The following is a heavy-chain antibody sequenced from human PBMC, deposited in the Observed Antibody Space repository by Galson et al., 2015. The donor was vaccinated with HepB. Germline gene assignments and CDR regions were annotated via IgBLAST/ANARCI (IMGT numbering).Heavy chain of an antibody. D-gene: IGHD3-16*02. Sequence: SLRLSCAGYGFTFSTYNMHWVRQATGKSLEWVSAIGTVGDTYYAGSVKGRFTISRENARNSLYLQMSNLRAGDTAVYYCTRVVGDQFGTYHFDHWGQGTLVTVSS. V-gene: IGHV3-13*01. CDR1: GFTFSTYN. J-gene: IGHJ4*02. CDR3: TRVVGDQFGTYHFDH. CDR2: IGTVGDT.